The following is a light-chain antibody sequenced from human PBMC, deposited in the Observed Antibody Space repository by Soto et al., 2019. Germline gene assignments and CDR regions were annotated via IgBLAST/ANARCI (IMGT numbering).Light chain of an antibody. J-gene: IGKJ1*01. CDR3: QQYNSYSSWT. CDR2: AAS. Sequence: DIQITQSPASLSAGRVDIVSIICRVSESIRIHLNWYQQKPGKAPRLLIYAASSLQSGVPSRFSGSGSGTEFTLTISCLQTDDFATYYCQQYNSYSSWTFGQGTKVDIK. CDR1: ESIRIH. V-gene: IGKV1-5*02.